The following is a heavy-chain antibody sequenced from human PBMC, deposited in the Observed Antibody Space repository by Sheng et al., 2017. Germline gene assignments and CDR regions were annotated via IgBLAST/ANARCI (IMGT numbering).Heavy chain of an antibody. CDR3: VKDLRTFFYGLDV. Sequence: EMQLLESGGGVVQPGGSLRLSCATSGFTFDDYAMHWVRQAPGKGLEWVSIITWDGSGTHYRDSVKGRFTISRDNSRNSLYLQMNSVKVEDTALYYCVKDLRTFFYGLDVWGQGTTVIVSS. CDR1: GFTFDDYA. CDR2: ITWDGSGT. J-gene: IGHJ6*02. V-gene: IGHV3-43D*04.